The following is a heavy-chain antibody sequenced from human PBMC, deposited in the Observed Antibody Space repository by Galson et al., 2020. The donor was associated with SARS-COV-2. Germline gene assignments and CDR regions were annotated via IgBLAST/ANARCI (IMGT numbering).Heavy chain of an antibody. Sequence: SGPTLVKPTQTLTLTCTFSGFSMTTGGVGVGWIRQPPGKALEWLALIYDNDKRYSPSLKNRITITHDPSKNQVVLTMTNMDPVDTATYYCAYGGYYYANYFDPWGQGLLVTVS. V-gene: IGHV2-5*02. CDR2: IYDNDK. J-gene: IGHJ5*02. CDR3: AYGGYYYANYFDP. D-gene: IGHD3-10*01. CDR1: GFSMTTGGVG.